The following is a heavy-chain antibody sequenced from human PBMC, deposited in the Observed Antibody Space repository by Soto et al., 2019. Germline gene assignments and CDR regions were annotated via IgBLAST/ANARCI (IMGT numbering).Heavy chain of an antibody. Sequence: QVQLVQSGAEVKKPGSSVKVSCKASGGTFSSYAISWVRQAPGQGLEWMGGIIPIFGTANYAQKFQGRVTITADESTSTAYMELSSLRSEDTAVYYCARVWGEGRSWDNYYFDYWGQGTLVTVSS. V-gene: IGHV1-69*01. CDR1: GGTFSSYA. D-gene: IGHD6-13*01. J-gene: IGHJ4*02. CDR2: IIPIFGTA. CDR3: ARVWGEGRSWDNYYFDY.